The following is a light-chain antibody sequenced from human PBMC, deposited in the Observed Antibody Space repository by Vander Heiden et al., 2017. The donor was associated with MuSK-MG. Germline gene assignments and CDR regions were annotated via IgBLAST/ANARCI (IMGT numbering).Light chain of an antibody. V-gene: IGLV2-8*01. CDR2: EVN. Sequence: HSALTQSRSPSGSPGQSFTTSFTRTSSHVVASAYVSWYQPPSGKAPKLIIYEVNKRPAGVPDRFSGTKSGNTASLTVSGIRAEDEADYYCSSYAGRNDYIIFGGGTKLTVL. CDR1: SSHVVASAY. J-gene: IGLJ2*01. CDR3: SSYAGRNDYII.